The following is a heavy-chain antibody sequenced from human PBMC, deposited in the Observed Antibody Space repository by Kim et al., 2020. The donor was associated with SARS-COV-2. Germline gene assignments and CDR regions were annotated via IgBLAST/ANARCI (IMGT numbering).Heavy chain of an antibody. CDR3: AREEIRIQLWSAYFDY. CDR1: GGTFSSYA. Sequence: SVKVSCKASGGTFSSYAISWVRQAPGQGLEWMGGIIPIFGTANYAQKFQGRVTITADESTSTAYMELSSLRSEDTAVYYCAREEIRIQLWSAYFDYWGQGTLVTVSS. J-gene: IGHJ4*02. CDR2: IIPIFGTA. V-gene: IGHV1-69*13. D-gene: IGHD5-18*01.